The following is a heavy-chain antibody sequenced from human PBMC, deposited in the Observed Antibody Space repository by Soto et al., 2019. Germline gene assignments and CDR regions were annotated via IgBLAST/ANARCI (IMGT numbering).Heavy chain of an antibody. D-gene: IGHD3-16*01. J-gene: IGHJ4*02. CDR1: GFTFSSSA. V-gene: IGHV3-23*01. Sequence: GGSLRLSCAASGFTFSSSAMSWVRQAPGKGLEWVSAISGSGGNTYYADSVKGRFTISRDNSKNTLYLQMNSLSAEDAAVYYCAKEGERYHFAYWGQGTLVTVSS. CDR3: AKEGERYHFAY. CDR2: ISGSGGNT.